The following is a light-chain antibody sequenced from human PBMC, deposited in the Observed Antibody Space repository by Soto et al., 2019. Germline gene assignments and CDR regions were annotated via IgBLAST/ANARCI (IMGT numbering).Light chain of an antibody. CDR1: QSVSSSY. CDR3: QQYGSSFTWT. J-gene: IGKJ1*01. V-gene: IGKV3-20*01. Sequence: EIVLTQSPGTLSLSPGERATLSCRASQSVSSSYLAWYQQKPGQAPRLLIYGASSRATGIPDRFSGSGSGTDFTLTISRLEPGDFAVYYCQQYGSSFTWTFSQGTKVEIK. CDR2: GAS.